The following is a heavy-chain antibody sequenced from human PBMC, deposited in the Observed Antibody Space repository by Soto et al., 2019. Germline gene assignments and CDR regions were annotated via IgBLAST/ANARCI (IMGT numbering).Heavy chain of an antibody. V-gene: IGHV1-69*12. CDR2: IIPMFDTP. CDR1: GGTFSSDS. CDR3: ARSDALDRDFNY. J-gene: IGHJ4*02. Sequence: QVQLVQSGAEVKKPRSSVTVSCTASGGTFSSDSFSWVRQAPGQGLAWMGGIIPMFDTPIYAQKFQERVTITADDCTSTAYMQLSSVRSGDTAVYYCARSDALDRDFNYWGQGYLVT. D-gene: IGHD2-2*01.